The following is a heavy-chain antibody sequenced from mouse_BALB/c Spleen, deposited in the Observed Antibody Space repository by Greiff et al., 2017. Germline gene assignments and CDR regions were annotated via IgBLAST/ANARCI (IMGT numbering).Heavy chain of an antibody. V-gene: IGHV3-8*02. CDR2: ISYSGST. D-gene: IGHD1-1*01. CDR1: GDSITSGY. J-gene: IGHJ4*01. CDR3: ARKGYYYYGSSSGAMDY. Sequence: EVKLMESGPSLVKPSQTLSLTCSVTGDSITSGYWNWIRKFPGNKLEYMGYISYSGSTYYNPSLKSRISITRDTSKNQYYLQLNSVTTEDTATYYCARKGYYYYGSSSGAMDYWGQGTSVTVSS.